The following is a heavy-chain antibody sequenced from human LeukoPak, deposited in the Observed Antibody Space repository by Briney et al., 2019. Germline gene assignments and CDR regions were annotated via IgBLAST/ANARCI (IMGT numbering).Heavy chain of an antibody. CDR2: ITGGGSKS. Sequence: PGGSLRLSCVVSGFTFRSYVMSWVRQAPGKGLEWVSDITGGGSKSHYADSVKGRFTISRDNSKNTLYLQMNSLRAEDTAVYYCARRQGYGDIDYWGQGTLVTVSS. D-gene: IGHD4-17*01. V-gene: IGHV3-23*01. CDR3: ARRQGYGDIDY. J-gene: IGHJ4*02. CDR1: GFTFRSYV.